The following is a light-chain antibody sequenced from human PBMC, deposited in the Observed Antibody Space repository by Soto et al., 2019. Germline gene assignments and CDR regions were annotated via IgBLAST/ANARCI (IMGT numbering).Light chain of an antibody. J-gene: IGKJ5*01. V-gene: IGKV3-15*01. CDR2: DAS. CDR3: QQRSNWPIT. CDR1: QSVSDR. Sequence: EIVMTPSPDTLSVSPGERATLYCRASQSVSDRVVWYQQKSGQAPRLLIFDASIRVPTTPARFSGSVSGAEFTLTISSLESEEFAVYYCQQRSNWPITFGQGTRLEIK.